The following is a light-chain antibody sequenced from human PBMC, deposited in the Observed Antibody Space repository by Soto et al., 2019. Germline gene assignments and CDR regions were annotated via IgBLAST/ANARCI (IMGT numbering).Light chain of an antibody. V-gene: IGKV1-6*01. CDR2: AAS. J-gene: IGKJ1*01. CDR1: QGIKND. CDR3: LHDYDYPRT. Sequence: AIQLTQSPSSLSSSVGDRVSLTCRASQGIKNDLGWYQQKPGKTPKLLIYAASTLQSGVPSRVSGSGSGTDFTLTIRSLKPEDSANYYCLHDYDYPRTFGQGTKVDIK.